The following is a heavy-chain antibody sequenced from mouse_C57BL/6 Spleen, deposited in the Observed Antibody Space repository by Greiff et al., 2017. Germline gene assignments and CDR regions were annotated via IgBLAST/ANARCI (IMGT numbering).Heavy chain of an antibody. V-gene: IGHV1-55*01. D-gene: IGHD2-1*01. CDR1: GYTFTSYW. CDR3: ARSTGNSYAMDY. CDR2: IYPGSGST. J-gene: IGHJ4*01. Sequence: QVQLQQPGAELVKPGASVKMSCKASGYTFTSYWITWVRQRPGQGLEWIGDIYPGSGSTNYNEKFKSKATLTVDTSSSTAYMQLSSLPSEDSAVYYCARSTGNSYAMDYWGQGTSVTVSS.